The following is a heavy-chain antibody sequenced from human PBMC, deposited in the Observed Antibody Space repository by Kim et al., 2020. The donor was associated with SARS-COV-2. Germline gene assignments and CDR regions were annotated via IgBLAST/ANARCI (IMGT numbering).Heavy chain of an antibody. CDR1: GYSISSGYY. Sequence: SETLSLTCTVSGYSISSGYYWGWIRQPPGKGLEWIGSIYHSGSTYYNPSLKSRVTISVDTSKNQFSLKLSSVTAADTAVYYCARGHYDILTGYHFDYWGQGTLVTVS. CDR3: ARGHYDILTGYHFDY. D-gene: IGHD3-9*01. J-gene: IGHJ4*02. CDR2: IYHSGST. V-gene: IGHV4-38-2*02.